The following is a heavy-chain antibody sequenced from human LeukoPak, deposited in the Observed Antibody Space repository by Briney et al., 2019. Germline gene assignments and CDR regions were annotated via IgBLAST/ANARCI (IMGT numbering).Heavy chain of an antibody. J-gene: IGHJ4*02. CDR3: ANLNAPYWGNFDY. D-gene: IGHD3-16*01. CDR1: DFIFSSYP. CDR2: ITGSSSNI. V-gene: IGHV3-23*01. Sequence: GGSLRLSCVASDFIFSSYPMDWIRQAPGKGLEWVSSITGSSSNIYYADSVKGRFTISRDNSKSTLYLQMNSLRAEDTAVYYCANLNAPYWGNFDYWGQGTLVTVSS.